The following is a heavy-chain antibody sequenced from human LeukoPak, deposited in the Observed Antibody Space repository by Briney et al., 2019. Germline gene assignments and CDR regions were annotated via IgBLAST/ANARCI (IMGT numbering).Heavy chain of an antibody. V-gene: IGHV1-69*04. CDR3: ARDLGYGGFGELTSEDY. Sequence: SVKVSCKASGGTFSSYAISWVRQAPGQGLEWMGRIIPILGIANYARKCQGRVTITADKSTSTAYMELSSLRSEDTAVYYCARDLGYGGFGELTSEDYWGQGTLVTVSS. CDR2: IIPILGIA. D-gene: IGHD3-10*01. CDR1: GGTFSSYA. J-gene: IGHJ4*02.